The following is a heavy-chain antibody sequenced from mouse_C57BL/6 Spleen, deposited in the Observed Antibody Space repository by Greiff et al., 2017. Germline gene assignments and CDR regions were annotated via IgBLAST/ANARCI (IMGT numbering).Heavy chain of an antibody. V-gene: IGHV5-12*01. CDR1: GFTFSDYY. D-gene: IGHD2-3*01. CDR3: ARHFTDGYYWYFDV. CDR2: ISNGGGST. Sequence: EVQGVESGGGLVQPGGSLKLSCAASGFTFSDYYMYWVRQTPEKRLEWVAYISNGGGSTYYPDTVKGRFTISRDNAKTTLYLQMSRLKSEDTAMYYCARHFTDGYYWYFDVWGTGTTVTVSS. J-gene: IGHJ1*03.